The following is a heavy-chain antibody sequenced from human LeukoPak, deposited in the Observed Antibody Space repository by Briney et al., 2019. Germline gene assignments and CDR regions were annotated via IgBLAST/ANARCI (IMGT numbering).Heavy chain of an antibody. V-gene: IGHV1-46*01. CDR3: AREDGTDRAFQQYYFDY. CDR2: INPSGGST. D-gene: IGHD1/OR15-1a*01. J-gene: IGHJ4*02. CDR1: GYTFTSYY. Sequence: ASVKVSCKASGYTFTSYYMHWVRQAPGQGLEWMGIINPSGGSTSYAQKFQGRVTMTRDMSTSTVYMELSSLRSEDTAVYDCAREDGTDRAFQQYYFDYWGQGTLVTVSS.